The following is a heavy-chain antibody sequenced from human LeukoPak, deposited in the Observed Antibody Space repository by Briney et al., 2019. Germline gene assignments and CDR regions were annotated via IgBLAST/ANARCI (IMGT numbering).Heavy chain of an antibody. J-gene: IGHJ6*04. V-gene: IGHV3-30*18. CDR2: ISYDGSNK. D-gene: IGHD3-9*01. Sequence: GGSLRLSCAASGFTFSSYGMHWVRQAPGKGLEWVAVISYDGSNKYYADSVKGRFTISRDNSKNTLYLQMNSLRAEDTAVYYCAKDPERHFDWLSDTRDYGMDVWGKGTTVTVSS. CDR3: AKDPERHFDWLSDTRDYGMDV. CDR1: GFTFSSYG.